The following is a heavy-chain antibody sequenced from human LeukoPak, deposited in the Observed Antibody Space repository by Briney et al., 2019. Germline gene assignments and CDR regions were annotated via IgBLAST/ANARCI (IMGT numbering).Heavy chain of an antibody. CDR3: AKGSYYYDTSGYFDS. CDR2: TKGNGGST. Sequence: GGSLRLSCAASGFTFTDYAMNRVRQAPGKGLEWVASTKGNGGSTNYTDSVKDRFTISRDNSKNTVYLQMHSLRADDTAVYYCAKGSYYYDTSGYFDSWGHGALVTVSS. V-gene: IGHV3-23*01. J-gene: IGHJ4*01. CDR1: GFTFTDYA. D-gene: IGHD3-22*01.